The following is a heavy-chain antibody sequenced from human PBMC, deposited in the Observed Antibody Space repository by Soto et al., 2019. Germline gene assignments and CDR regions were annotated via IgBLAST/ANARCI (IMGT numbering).Heavy chain of an antibody. Sequence: QVQLVQSGAEVKKPGASVKISCKASGYTFTTYYMHWVRQAPGQGLEWIGIINPSGGGTTYAQNFQGRVTMTRDTSTSTVYMELSSLRSEDTAIYYCARDGCVTATCAGGGNWFDPWGQGTPVTVSS. V-gene: IGHV1-46*01. CDR1: GYTFTTYY. D-gene: IGHD3-16*01. CDR2: INPSGGGT. CDR3: ARDGCVTATCAGGGNWFDP. J-gene: IGHJ5*02.